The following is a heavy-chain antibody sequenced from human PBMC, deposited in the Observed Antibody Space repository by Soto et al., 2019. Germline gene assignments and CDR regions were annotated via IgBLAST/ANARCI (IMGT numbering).Heavy chain of an antibody. CDR2: IYYSGNT. V-gene: IGHV4-39*01. D-gene: IGHD6-19*01. Sequence: QLQLQESGPGLVKPSETLSLTCTVSGGSISSSSYYWGWIRQPPGKGLGWIGSIYYSGNTYYNPSLKSRVTISVDTSKNQSSLKLSSVTAADTAVYYCARHVAGYSSGLDYWGQGTLVTVSS. J-gene: IGHJ4*02. CDR1: GGSISSSSYY. CDR3: ARHVAGYSSGLDY.